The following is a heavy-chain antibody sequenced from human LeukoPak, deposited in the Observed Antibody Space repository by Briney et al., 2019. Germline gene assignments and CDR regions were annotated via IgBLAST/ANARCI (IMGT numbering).Heavy chain of an antibody. D-gene: IGHD5-12*01. V-gene: IGHV3-74*01. Sequence: GGSLRLSCAASGFTFSSYWMHWVRQAPGKGLVWVSRIYSDGSSTSYADSVKGRFTISRDNAKNTLYLQMNSLRAEDTAVYYCARDLVVATGPDFWGQGTLVTASS. CDR3: ARDLVVATGPDF. J-gene: IGHJ4*02. CDR1: GFTFSSYW. CDR2: IYSDGSST.